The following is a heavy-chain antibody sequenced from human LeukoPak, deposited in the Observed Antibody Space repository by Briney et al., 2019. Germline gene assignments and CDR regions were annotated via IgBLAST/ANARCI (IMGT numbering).Heavy chain of an antibody. D-gene: IGHD3-10*01. Sequence: PSETPSLTCAVYGGSFSGYYWSWIRQPPGKGLEWIGEINHSGSTNYNPSLKSRVTISVDTSKNQFSLKLSSVTAADTAVYYCARGDGSGSYSYFDYWGQGTLVIVSS. J-gene: IGHJ4*02. CDR3: ARGDGSGSYSYFDY. CDR2: INHSGST. CDR1: GGSFSGYY. V-gene: IGHV4-34*01.